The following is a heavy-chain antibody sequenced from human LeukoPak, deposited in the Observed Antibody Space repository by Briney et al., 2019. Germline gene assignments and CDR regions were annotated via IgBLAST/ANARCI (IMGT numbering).Heavy chain of an antibody. V-gene: IGHV3-48*03. D-gene: IGHD6-13*01. CDR3: ARDPPQQLVLDWFDP. CDR1: GFTFSSYE. CDR2: ISSSGSTI. J-gene: IGHJ5*02. Sequence: SGGSLRLSCAASGFTFSSYEMNWVRQAPGKGLEWVSYISSSGSTIYYADSVKGRFTISRDNAKNSLYLQMNSLRAEDTAVYYCARDPPQQLVLDWFDPWGQGTLVTVSS.